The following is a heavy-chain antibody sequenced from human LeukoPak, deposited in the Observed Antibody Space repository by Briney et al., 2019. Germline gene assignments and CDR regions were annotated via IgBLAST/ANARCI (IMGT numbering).Heavy chain of an antibody. V-gene: IGHV3-23*01. CDR2: VSGSGGST. Sequence: GGSLRLSCAASGFTVRSNYMSWVRQAPGKGLEWVSTVSGSGGSTYYADSVKGRFTISRDNSKNTLYLQMNSLRPEDTAVYYCAKDDWINWGQGTLVTVSP. CDR3: AKDDWIN. J-gene: IGHJ4*02. D-gene: IGHD3-9*01. CDR1: GFTVRSNY.